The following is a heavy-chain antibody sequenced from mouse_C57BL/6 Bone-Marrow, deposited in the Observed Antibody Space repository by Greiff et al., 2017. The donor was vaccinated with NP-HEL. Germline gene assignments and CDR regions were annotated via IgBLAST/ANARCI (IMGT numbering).Heavy chain of an antibody. CDR2: IDPSDSYT. CDR3: ARGSNYEYFDV. CDR1: GYTFTSYW. J-gene: IGHJ1*03. V-gene: IGHV1-69*01. Sequence: QVQLQQSGAELVMPGASVKLSCKASGYTFTSYWMHWVKQRPGQGLEWIGEIDPSDSYTNYNQKFKGKSTLTVDKSSSTAYMQLSSLTSEDSAVYYCARGSNYEYFDVWGTGTTVTVSS. D-gene: IGHD2-5*01.